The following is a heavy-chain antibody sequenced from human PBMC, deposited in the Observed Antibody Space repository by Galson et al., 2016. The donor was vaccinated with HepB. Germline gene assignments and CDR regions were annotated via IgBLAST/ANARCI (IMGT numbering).Heavy chain of an antibody. D-gene: IGHD1-26*01. V-gene: IGHV2-5*01. Sequence: PALVKPTQTLTLTCTFSGFSLSTFGEGVGWIRQPPGKALEFLALIYWNDDKHYSPSLRSRLTITKDTSKNQVLLTMANMDPVDTATYYCAHRRSYGFDYWGQATLVTVSS. CDR1: GFSLSTFGEG. J-gene: IGHJ4*02. CDR2: IYWNDDK. CDR3: AHRRSYGFDY.